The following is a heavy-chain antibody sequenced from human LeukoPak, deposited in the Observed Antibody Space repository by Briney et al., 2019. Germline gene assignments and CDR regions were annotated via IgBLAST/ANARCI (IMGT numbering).Heavy chain of an antibody. V-gene: IGHV5-51*01. CDR2: IYPGDSDT. CDR1: W. D-gene: IGHD6-13*01. J-gene: IGHJ3*02. Sequence: WWSWVRQPPGKGLEWMGIIYPGDSDTRYSPSFQGQVTISADKSISTAYLQWSSLKASDTAMYYCATYSTYSSSWYVAFDIWGQGTMVTVSS. CDR3: ATYSTYSSSWYVAFDI.